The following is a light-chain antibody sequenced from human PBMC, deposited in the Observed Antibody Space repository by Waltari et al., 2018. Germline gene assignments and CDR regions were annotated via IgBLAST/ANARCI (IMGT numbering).Light chain of an antibody. Sequence: DIRMTQSPSTLSASAGDRVIISCRASQSISKGLAWYQEKPGKVPKMLIYEASTLQSVVPLRFSGTGSGTDCTLTISSLQPDDFATYYCQQYNSYSLLTFGGGTKVEIK. CDR2: EAS. J-gene: IGKJ4*01. CDR3: QQYNSYSLLT. CDR1: QSISKG. V-gene: IGKV1-5*03.